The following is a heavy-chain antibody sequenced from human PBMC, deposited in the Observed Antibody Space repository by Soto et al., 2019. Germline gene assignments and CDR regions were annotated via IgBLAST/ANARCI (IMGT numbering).Heavy chain of an antibody. V-gene: IGHV1-69*01. D-gene: IGHD3-16*01. CDR2: IIPIHGTT. CDR3: ARGWGLVS. Sequence: QMEQSGAGMRKPGSSVKVSCKPSGGSLTSYPMAWVRQAPGQGFEWMGGIIPIHGTTEYAQKFQGRVTITADESTNRATLELTGLTSEDTAVYYCARGWGLVSWGQGTLVTVSS. J-gene: IGHJ4*02. CDR1: GGSLTSYP.